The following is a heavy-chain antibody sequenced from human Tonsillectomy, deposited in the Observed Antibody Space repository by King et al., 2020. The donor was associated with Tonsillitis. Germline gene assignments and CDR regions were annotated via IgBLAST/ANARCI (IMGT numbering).Heavy chain of an antibody. CDR1: GFAFSTYA. Sequence: VQLAESGGGVVQPGRSLRLSCAASGFAFSTYAMHWVRQAPGKGLEWVAVISYDGSNKYFADSVKGRFTISRDNSKNTLYLQRNSLRPEDTAVYYCARDPRGCYYAFDYWGQGTLVTVSS. V-gene: IGHV3-30-3*01. CDR2: ISYDGSNK. D-gene: IGHD2-21*01. CDR3: ARDPRGCYYAFDY. J-gene: IGHJ4*02.